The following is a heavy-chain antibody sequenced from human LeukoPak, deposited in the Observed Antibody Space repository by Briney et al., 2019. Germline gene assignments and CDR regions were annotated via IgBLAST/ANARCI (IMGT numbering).Heavy chain of an antibody. J-gene: IGHJ4*02. Sequence: QTGGSLRLSCAPSGFTFSHYWMSWVRQAPGKGLEWVANIKEDGSEKYYVDSVKGRFTISRDNAKNSLSFQVNSLRAEDTAVYYCARSRSGYYEDYWGQGTLVTVSS. CDR2: IKEDGSEK. D-gene: IGHD3-22*01. CDR1: GFTFSHYW. V-gene: IGHV3-7*01. CDR3: ARSRSGYYEDY.